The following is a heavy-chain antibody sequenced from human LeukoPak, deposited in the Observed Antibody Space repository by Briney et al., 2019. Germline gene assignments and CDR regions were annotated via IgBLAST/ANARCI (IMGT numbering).Heavy chain of an antibody. CDR2: ISTDGSIR. CDR1: GFSFSNYG. J-gene: IGHJ4*02. CDR3: AKDPGTGWHTDF. D-gene: IGHD2-8*02. Sequence: PGRSLRLSCAASGFSFSNYGMQWVRQAPGKGLEWVALISTDGSIRYYADSVQGRFTISRDNSENTLSLQMNSLRAEDTAVYFCAKDPGTGWHTDFWGQGILVTVSS. V-gene: IGHV3-30*18.